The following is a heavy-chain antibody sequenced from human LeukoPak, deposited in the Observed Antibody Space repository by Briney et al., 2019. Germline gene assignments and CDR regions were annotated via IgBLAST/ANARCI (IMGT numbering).Heavy chain of an antibody. J-gene: IGHJ4*02. V-gene: IGHV3-23*01. D-gene: IGHD5-18*01. CDR1: GFTFSSYG. CDR3: ARHLSGVTGYTYGRGIDY. Sequence: GGSLRLSCAASGFTFSSYGMSWVRQAPGKGLEWVSAISGSGGSTYYADSVKGRFTISRDNAKTSLYLQMNTLRAEDTAVYYCARHLSGVTGYTYGRGIDYWGQGTLVTVSS. CDR2: ISGSGGST.